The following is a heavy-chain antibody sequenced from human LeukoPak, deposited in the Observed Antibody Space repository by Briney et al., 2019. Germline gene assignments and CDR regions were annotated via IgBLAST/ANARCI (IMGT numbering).Heavy chain of an antibody. Sequence: PETLSLTCTVSGRSISSYYWSWIRQPPGKGREWIEYLYYRGSTNYSPSLKSRVTISLDTSKNQFSLRLRSVTAADTAVYYCARHSGTLGYFDYWGQGTRVTVSS. V-gene: IGHV4-59*12. CDR2: LYYRGST. CDR3: ARHSGTLGYFDY. D-gene: IGHD1-14*01. CDR1: GRSISSYY. J-gene: IGHJ4*02.